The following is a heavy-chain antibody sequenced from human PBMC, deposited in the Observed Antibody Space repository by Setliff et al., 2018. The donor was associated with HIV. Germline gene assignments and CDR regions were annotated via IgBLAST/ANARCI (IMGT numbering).Heavy chain of an antibody. V-gene: IGHV4-38-2*01. CDR1: GYSISSGYY. D-gene: IGHD3-22*01. CDR3: ARSPVFRRYYDSSGYYFDY. CDR2: IHHSGSR. Sequence: SETLSLTCGVSGYSISSGYYWGWIRQPPGKGLEWIGNIHHSGSRYSNPSLKSRLTISVDTSKNQFSLKLSSVTAADTAVYYCARSPVFRRYYDSSGYYFDYWGQGTLVTVSS. J-gene: IGHJ4*02.